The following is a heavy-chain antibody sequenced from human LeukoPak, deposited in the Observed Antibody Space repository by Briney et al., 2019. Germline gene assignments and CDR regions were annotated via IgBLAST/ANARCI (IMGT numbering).Heavy chain of an antibody. CDR1: GFTFSSYW. CDR3: ARDSYYYDSSGYLDY. CDR2: IKQDGSEK. J-gene: IGHJ4*02. D-gene: IGHD3-22*01. Sequence: PGGSLRLSCAASGFTFSSYWMSWVRQAPGKGLEWVANIKQDGSEKYYVDSVKGRFTISRDNAKNSLYPQMNSLRAEDTAVYYCARDSYYYDSSGYLDYWGQGTLVTVSS. V-gene: IGHV3-7*01.